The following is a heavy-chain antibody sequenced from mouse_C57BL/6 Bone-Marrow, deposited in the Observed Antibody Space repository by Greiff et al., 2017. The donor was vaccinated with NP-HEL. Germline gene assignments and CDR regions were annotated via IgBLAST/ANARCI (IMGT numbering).Heavy chain of an antibody. J-gene: IGHJ3*01. V-gene: IGHV1-52*01. CDR3: ASSWDYEFAY. D-gene: IGHD2-4*01. Sequence: QVQLQQPRAELVRPGSSVKLSCKASGYTFTSYWMHWVKQRPIQGLEWIGNIDPSDSETHYNQKFKDKATLTVDKSSSTAYMQLSSLTSEDSAVYYCASSWDYEFAYWGQGTLVTVSA. CDR1: GYTFTSYW. CDR2: IDPSDSET.